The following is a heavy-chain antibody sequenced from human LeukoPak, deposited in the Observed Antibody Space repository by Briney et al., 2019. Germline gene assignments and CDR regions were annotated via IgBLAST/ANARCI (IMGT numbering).Heavy chain of an antibody. CDR2: INPNSGGT. V-gene: IGHV1-2*02. Sequence: ASVKVSPTASGYTFTGYYMHWVRQAPGQGLEWMGWINPNSGGTNYAQKFQGRVTMTRDTSISTVYMELSRLRSDDTAVYYCARGSAFVTTYQGGKWFDPSGHESQVTVSS. CDR3: ARGSAFVTTYQGGKWFDP. CDR1: GYTFTGYY. J-gene: IGHJ5*02. D-gene: IGHD5-18*01.